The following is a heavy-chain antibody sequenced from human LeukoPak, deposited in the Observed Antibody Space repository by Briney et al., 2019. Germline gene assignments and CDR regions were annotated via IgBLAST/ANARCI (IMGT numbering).Heavy chain of an antibody. J-gene: IGHJ3*01. CDR1: GFTISSYC. CDR3: EGERGDAFDV. CDR2: IKHDASEI. V-gene: IGHV3-7*01. Sequence: GGSLRLSFAASGFTISSYCMSWVCQAPGQGLEWVANIKHDASEIYYVDSVKGRFTISRDNAKNSLYLQMKNLRAEDTAVYYCEGERGDAFDVWGQGTMVTVSS.